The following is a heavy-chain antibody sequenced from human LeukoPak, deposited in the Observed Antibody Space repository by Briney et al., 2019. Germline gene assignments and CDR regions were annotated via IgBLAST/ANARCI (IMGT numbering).Heavy chain of an antibody. CDR3: ARIMVRGVVYYYYGMDV. D-gene: IGHD3-10*01. V-gene: IGHV3-7*04. Sequence: GGSLRLSCAASGFTFSSHWMSWVRQAPGKGLEWVANIKQDGSEKYYVDSVKGRFTISRDNAKTSLYLQMNSLRAEDTAVYYCARIMVRGVVYYYYGMDVWGQGTTVTVSS. CDR1: GFTFSSHW. CDR2: IKQDGSEK. J-gene: IGHJ6*02.